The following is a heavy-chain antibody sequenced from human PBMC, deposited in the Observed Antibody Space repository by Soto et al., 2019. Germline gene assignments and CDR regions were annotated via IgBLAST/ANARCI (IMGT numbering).Heavy chain of an antibody. CDR3: ARQYYDFWSGPPRYGMDV. CDR1: VFTFSDYY. J-gene: IGHJ6*02. D-gene: IGHD3-3*01. V-gene: IGHV3-11*06. Sequence: GSLRLSCAASVFTFSDYYMSCIRQAPGKGLEWVSSISSSSSYIYYADSVKGRFTISRDNAKNSLYLQMNSLRAEDTAVYYCARQYYDFWSGPPRYGMDVWGQGTTVTVSS. CDR2: ISSSSSYI.